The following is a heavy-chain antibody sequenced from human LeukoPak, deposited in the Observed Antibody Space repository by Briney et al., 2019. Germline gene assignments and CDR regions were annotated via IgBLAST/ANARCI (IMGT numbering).Heavy chain of an antibody. V-gene: IGHV4-59*01. CDR1: GGSISSYH. Sequence: SETLSLTCTVSGGSISSYHWSWIRRPPGKGLEWIGDTYNSGSTNHNPSLQSRVTISVDTSKNQFSLKLSSVTAADTAVYYCAGGIFGVVINAFHIWGQGTMVTVSS. CDR2: TYNSGST. CDR3: AGGIFGVVINAFHI. J-gene: IGHJ3*02. D-gene: IGHD3-3*01.